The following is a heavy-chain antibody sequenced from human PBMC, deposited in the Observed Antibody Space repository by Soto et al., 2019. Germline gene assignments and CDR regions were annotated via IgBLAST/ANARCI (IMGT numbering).Heavy chain of an antibody. CDR3: AKDQGYGGSYYYDSSESLDY. Sequence: GGFLRLSCAASGFTFSSYAMSWVRQAPGKGLEWVSAISGSGGSTYYADSVKGRFTISRDNSKNTLYLQMNSLRAEDTAVYYCAKDQGYGGSYYYDSSESLDYWGQGTLVTVSS. V-gene: IGHV3-23*01. J-gene: IGHJ4*02. CDR1: GFTFSSYA. CDR2: ISGSGGST. D-gene: IGHD3-22*01.